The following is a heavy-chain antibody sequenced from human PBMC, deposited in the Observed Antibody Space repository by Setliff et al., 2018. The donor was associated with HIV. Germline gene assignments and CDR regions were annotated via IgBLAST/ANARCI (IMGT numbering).Heavy chain of an antibody. D-gene: IGHD3-3*01. CDR1: GFTFSSYW. CDR3: ARVFLEWLLYRPDYVMDV. V-gene: IGHV3-74*01. CDR2: INSDGSYT. Sequence: GGSLRLSCAASGFTFSSYWMHWVRQAPGKGLVWVSRINSDGSYTSYAESVKGRFTIARDNAKNTLFLQMNSLRAEDTAVYYCARVFLEWLLYRPDYVMDVWGQGTTVTVSS. J-gene: IGHJ6*02.